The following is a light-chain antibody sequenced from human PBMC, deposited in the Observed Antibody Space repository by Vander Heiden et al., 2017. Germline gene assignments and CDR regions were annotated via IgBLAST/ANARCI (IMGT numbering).Light chain of an antibody. CDR2: GAS. V-gene: IGKV3-20*01. J-gene: IGKJ4*01. Sequence: IVFPQPPGTLSLSPGERATLSCRASQSFRSTYLAWYQQKPGQAPRLLMYGASSRATGIPDRFSGSGSGTDFTLTISRLEPEDFAVYYCQQYGSSPLTFGGGTKVEIK. CDR1: QSFRSTY. CDR3: QQYGSSPLT.